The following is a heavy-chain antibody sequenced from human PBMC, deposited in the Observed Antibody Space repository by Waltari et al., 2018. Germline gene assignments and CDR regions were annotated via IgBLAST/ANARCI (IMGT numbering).Heavy chain of an antibody. D-gene: IGHD1-26*01. CDR3: ASDGVGVHPGDAFDI. V-gene: IGHV3-48*01. CDR2: IDKSSGTI. J-gene: IGHJ3*02. Sequence: EVQLVESGGGLVQPGGSLRLSCAASGFTFSTYSMNWVRQAPGKSPEWVYYIDKSSGTIYYADSVKGRFTISRDNAKNSLSRQMNSLRAEDTAVYYCASDGVGVHPGDAFDIWGQGTMVTVSS. CDR1: GFTFSTYS.